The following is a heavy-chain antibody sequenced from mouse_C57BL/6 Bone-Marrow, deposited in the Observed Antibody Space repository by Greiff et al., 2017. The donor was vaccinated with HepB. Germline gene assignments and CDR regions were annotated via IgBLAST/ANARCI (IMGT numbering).Heavy chain of an antibody. CDR3: ARQTTTVVATSHFGV. CDR1: GFTFSSYG. J-gene: IGHJ1*03. Sequence: EVQLVESGGDLVKPGGSLKLSCAASGFTFSSYGMSWVRQTPDKRLEWVATISSGGSYTYYPDSVKGRFTISRDNAKNTLYLQMSSLKSEDTARYYCARQTTTVVATSHFGVWGTGTTVTVSS. V-gene: IGHV5-6*01. CDR2: ISSGGSYT. D-gene: IGHD1-1*01.